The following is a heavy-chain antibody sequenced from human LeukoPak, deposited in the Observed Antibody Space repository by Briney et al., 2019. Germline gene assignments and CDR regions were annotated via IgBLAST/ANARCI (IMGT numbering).Heavy chain of an antibody. CDR3: AKTGQFDY. J-gene: IGHJ4*02. CDR2: ITGSGGNT. Sequence: SGGSLRLSCVASGFTFSSYAMSWVRQAPGKGLEGVSTITGSGGNTFYADPVKGRFAVSRDNSKNTLYLQMNSLRAEDTAVYYCAKTGQFDYWGQGTLVTVSS. D-gene: IGHD7-27*01. CDR1: GFTFSSYA. V-gene: IGHV3-23*01.